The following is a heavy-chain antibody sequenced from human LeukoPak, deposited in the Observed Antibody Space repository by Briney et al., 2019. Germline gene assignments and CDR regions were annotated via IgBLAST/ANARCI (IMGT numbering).Heavy chain of an antibody. CDR3: ARGAFGARFGEHDAFGI. V-gene: IGHV3-7*01. CDR1: GFTFSSYW. CDR2: IKQDGSEK. D-gene: IGHD3-10*01. J-gene: IGHJ3*02. Sequence: PGGSLRLSCAASGFTFSSYWMSWVRQAPGKGLEWVANIKQDGSEKYYVDSVKGRFTVSRDNAKNSLYLQMNSLRAEDTAVYYCARGAFGARFGEHDAFGIWGQGTMVTVPS.